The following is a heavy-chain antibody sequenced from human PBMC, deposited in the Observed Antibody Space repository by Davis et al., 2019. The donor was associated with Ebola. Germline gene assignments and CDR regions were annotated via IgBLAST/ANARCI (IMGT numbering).Heavy chain of an antibody. V-gene: IGHV1-18*04. CDR2: ISTYDDKR. CDR1: GYTFTRYG. J-gene: IGHJ5*02. CDR3: ARDWTCTHGRCSDCFDP. Sequence: AASVKVSCKASGYTFTRYGISWVRQAPGQGLEWMGWISTYDDKRRYAQKFKGRITMSRDTSTSTAYMELTSLRSDDTAVYYCARDWTCTHGRCSDCFDPWGQGTLVTVSS. D-gene: IGHD2-8*01.